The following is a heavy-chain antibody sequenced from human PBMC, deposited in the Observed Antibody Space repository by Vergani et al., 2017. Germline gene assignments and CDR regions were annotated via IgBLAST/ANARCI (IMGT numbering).Heavy chain of an antibody. Sequence: QVQLVQSGAEVKKPGASVKVSCKASGYTFTGYYMHWVRQAPGQGLEWMGWINPNSGGTNYAQKFQGRVTMTRDTSISTAYMELSRLRSDDTAVYYCARDSTXVRGVIKVLDGMDVWGQGTTVTVSS. V-gene: IGHV1-2*02. CDR1: GYTFTGYY. D-gene: IGHD3-10*01. CDR3: ARDSTXVRGVIKVLDGMDV. CDR2: INPNSGGT. J-gene: IGHJ6*02.